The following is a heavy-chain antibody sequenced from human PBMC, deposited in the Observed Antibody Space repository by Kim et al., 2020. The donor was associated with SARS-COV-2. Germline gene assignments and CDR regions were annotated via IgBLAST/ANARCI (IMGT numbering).Heavy chain of an antibody. D-gene: IGHD4-4*01. Sequence: GGSLRLSCAASGFTFSSYGMHWVRQAPGKGLEWVAVISYDGSNKYYADSVKGRFTISRDNSKNTLYLQMNSLRAEDTAVYYCAKGGYSNYDDMDVWGQGTTVTVSS. J-gene: IGHJ6*02. V-gene: IGHV3-30*18. CDR1: GFTFSSYG. CDR2: ISYDGSNK. CDR3: AKGGYSNYDDMDV.